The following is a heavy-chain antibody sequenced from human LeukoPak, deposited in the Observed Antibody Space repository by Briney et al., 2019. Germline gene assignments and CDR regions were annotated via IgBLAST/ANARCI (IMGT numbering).Heavy chain of an antibody. CDR3: ARYDSSGYPDY. CDR1: GGTFSSYA. D-gene: IGHD3-22*01. CDR2: IIPIFGTA. Sequence: ASVKVSCKASGGTFSSYAISWVRQAPGQGREWMGGIIPIFGTANYAQKFQGRVTITADKSTSTAYMELRSLRSDDTAVYYCARYDSSGYPDYWGQGTLVTVSS. J-gene: IGHJ4*02. V-gene: IGHV1-69*06.